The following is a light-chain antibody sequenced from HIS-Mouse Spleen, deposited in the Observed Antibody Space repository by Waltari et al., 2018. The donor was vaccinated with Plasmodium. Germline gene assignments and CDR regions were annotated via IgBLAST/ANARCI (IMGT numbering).Light chain of an antibody. CDR1: RPTLGNNY. Sequence: QSVLTQPPSVSAAPGQKVTISCSGSRPTLGNNYLYWYQQLPGTAPKLLIYDNNKRPSGIPDRFSGSKSGTSATLGITGLQTGDEADYYCGTWDSSLSAGVFGGGTKLTVL. J-gene: IGLJ3*02. CDR3: GTWDSSLSAGV. CDR2: DNN. V-gene: IGLV1-51*01.